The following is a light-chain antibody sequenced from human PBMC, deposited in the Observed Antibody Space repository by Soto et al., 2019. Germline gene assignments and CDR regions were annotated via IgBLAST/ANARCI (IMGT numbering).Light chain of an antibody. J-gene: IGKJ3*01. CDR1: QSVSSSY. V-gene: IGKV3-20*01. Sequence: EIVLTQSPGTLSLSPGERATLSCRASQSVSSSYLAWYQQRPGQAPRLLIYDTSTRATGIPDRFSGSGSVTDFTLTISRLEPEDFAVYYCQHYGSSPRIFTFGPGTKVDIK. CDR2: DTS. CDR3: QHYGSSPRIFT.